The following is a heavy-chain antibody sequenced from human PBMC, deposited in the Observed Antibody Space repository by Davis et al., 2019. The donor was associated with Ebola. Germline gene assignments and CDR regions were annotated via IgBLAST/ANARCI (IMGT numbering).Heavy chain of an antibody. V-gene: IGHV1-18*01. Sequence: ASVKVSCKASGYTFSSYGISWVRQAPGQGLEWMGWISAYTGNRNYAQKFQGRVTMTTDTSTRTAYMELRSLTSDDTAVYYCAREAGEFYYYGMDVWGQGTTVTVSS. CDR2: ISAYTGNR. J-gene: IGHJ6*02. CDR3: AREAGEFYYYGMDV. D-gene: IGHD3-10*01. CDR1: GYTFSSYG.